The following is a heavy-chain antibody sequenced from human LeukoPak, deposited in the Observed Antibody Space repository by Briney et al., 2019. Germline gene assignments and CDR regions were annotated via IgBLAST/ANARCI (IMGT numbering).Heavy chain of an antibody. V-gene: IGHV1-8*01. D-gene: IGHD3-3*01. J-gene: IGHJ6*02. CDR1: GYTFTSYD. Sequence: ASVKVSCKASGYTFTSYDTNWVRQATGQGLEWMGWMNPNSGNTGYAQKFQGRVTMTRNTSISTAYMELSSLRSEDTAVYYCARVKGPNDYDFWSGQENGMDVWGQGTTVTVSS. CDR2: MNPNSGNT. CDR3: ARVKGPNDYDFWSGQENGMDV.